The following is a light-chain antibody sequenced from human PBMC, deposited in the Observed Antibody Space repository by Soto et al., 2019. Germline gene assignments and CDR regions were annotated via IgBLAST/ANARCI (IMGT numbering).Light chain of an antibody. V-gene: IGKV3-11*01. J-gene: IGKJ4*01. CDR3: QQRYDCPLT. CDR1: QTVYNY. Sequence: EIVLTQSPATLSLSPGERATLSCRASQTVYNYLAWYQQRPGQAPRLLIYDASNRATGVPARFSGSGSGTDFTLTISSLEPDDLAIYFCQQRYDCPLTFGGGSRIEMK. CDR2: DAS.